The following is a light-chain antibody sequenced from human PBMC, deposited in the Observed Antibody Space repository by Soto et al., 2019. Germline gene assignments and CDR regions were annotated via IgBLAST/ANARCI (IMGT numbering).Light chain of an antibody. J-gene: IGKJ1*01. CDR1: QSVGSN. CDR3: LQYNDWPRT. V-gene: IGKV3-15*01. CDR2: GAS. Sequence: VVPPSPSTLSLSPGERATLSCRASQSVGSNLAWYQQKPGKAPRLLIYGASTRATGIPARFSGSGSGTEFTLTISSLQSEDFAVYYCLQYNDWPRTFGQGTKVDIK.